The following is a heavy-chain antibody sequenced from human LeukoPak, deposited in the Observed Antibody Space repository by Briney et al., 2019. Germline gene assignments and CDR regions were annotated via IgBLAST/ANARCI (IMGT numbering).Heavy chain of an antibody. CDR2: IKQDGSEK. J-gene: IGHJ4*02. V-gene: IGHV3-7*01. CDR1: GFTFSFYA. CDR3: ARDPTHYYDSSGYQRDY. D-gene: IGHD3-22*01. Sequence: PGGSLRLSCATSGFTFSFYAMSWVRQAPGKGLEWVANIKQDGSEKYYVDSVKGRFTISRDNAKNSLYLQMNSLRAEDTAVYYCARDPTHYYDSSGYQRDYWGQGTLVTVSS.